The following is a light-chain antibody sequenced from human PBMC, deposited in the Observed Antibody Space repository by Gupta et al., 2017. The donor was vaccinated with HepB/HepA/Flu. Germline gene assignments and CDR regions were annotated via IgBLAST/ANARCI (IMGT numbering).Light chain of an antibody. J-gene: IGLJ2*01. CDR1: SSNIGSNS. V-gene: IGLV1-47*01. CDR3: AAWDDSLGGVI. CDR2: RNT. Sequence: QSVLTQPPSASGTPGPRVTISCSGSSSNIGSNSVYWYQQLPGTAPKVVIYRNTQRPSGVPDRFSGSRSGTAASLAISGLRSEDEADYYCAAWDDSLGGVIFGGGTKLTVL.